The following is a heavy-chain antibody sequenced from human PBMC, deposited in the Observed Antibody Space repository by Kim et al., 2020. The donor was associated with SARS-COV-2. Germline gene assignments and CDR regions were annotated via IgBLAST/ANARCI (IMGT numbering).Heavy chain of an antibody. D-gene: IGHD6-6*01. CDR1: GFTFSSYG. CDR2: IWYDGSNK. V-gene: IGHV3-33*01. CDR3: ARDSSSPPFFSYGMDV. J-gene: IGHJ6*02. Sequence: GGSLRLSCAASGFTFSSYGMHWVRQAPGKGLEWVAVIWYDGSNKYYADSVKGRFTISRDNSKNTLYLQMNSLRAEDTAVYYCARDSSSPPFFSYGMDVWGQGTTVTVSS.